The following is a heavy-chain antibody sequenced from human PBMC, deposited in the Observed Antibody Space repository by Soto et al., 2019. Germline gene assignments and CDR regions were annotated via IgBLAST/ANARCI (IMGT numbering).Heavy chain of an antibody. V-gene: IGHV1-18*01. CDR2: IRVRNGDT. Sequence: ASVKVSCKASGYIFTSNDITWVRQAPGQGLEWMGWIRVRNGDTHYAPKFRGRVTVTRDTSTSTAYMELSSLRSEDTAVYYCARGSDIVVVPAGDYWGQGTLVTVSS. D-gene: IGHD2-2*01. J-gene: IGHJ4*02. CDR1: GYIFTSND. CDR3: ARGSDIVVVPAGDY.